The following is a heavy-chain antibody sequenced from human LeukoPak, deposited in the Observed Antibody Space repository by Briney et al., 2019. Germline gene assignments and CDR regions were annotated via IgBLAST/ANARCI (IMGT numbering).Heavy chain of an antibody. CDR3: AKHRFLEWLLWDYFDY. D-gene: IGHD3-3*01. J-gene: IGHJ4*02. Sequence: GGSLRLSCAASGFTFSSYSMNWVRQAPGKGLEWVSSISSSSSYIYYADSVKGRFTISRDNAKNSLYLQMNSLRAEDTAVYYCAKHRFLEWLLWDYFDYWGQGTLVTVSS. CDR2: ISSSSSYI. CDR1: GFTFSSYS. V-gene: IGHV3-21*01.